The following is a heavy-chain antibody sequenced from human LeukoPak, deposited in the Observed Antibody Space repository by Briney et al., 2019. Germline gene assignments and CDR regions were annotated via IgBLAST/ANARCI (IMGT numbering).Heavy chain of an antibody. J-gene: IGHJ6*02. CDR1: GGTFSSYA. V-gene: IGHV1-69*13. CDR3: ARGAAYYDILTGLQRDYYYYYYGMDV. CDR2: IIPIFGTA. Sequence: SVKVSCKASGGTFSSYAISWVRQAPGQGLEWMGGIIPIFGTANYAQKFQGRVTITADESTSTAYMELSSLRSEDTAVYYCARGAAYYDILTGLQRDYYYYYYGMDVWGQGTTVTVSS. D-gene: IGHD3-9*01.